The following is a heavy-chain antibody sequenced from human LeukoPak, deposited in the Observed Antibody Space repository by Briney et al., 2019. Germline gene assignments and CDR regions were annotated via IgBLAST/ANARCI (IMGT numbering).Heavy chain of an antibody. CDR3: ARGVFGVVPNWFDP. D-gene: IGHD3-3*01. J-gene: IGHJ5*02. CDR1: GFTFSSYN. CDR2: ISSRSSYI. V-gene: IGHV3-21*01. Sequence: GGSLRLSCAASGFTFSSYNMNWVRQAPGKGLEWVSSISSRSSYIYYADSVKGRFTISRDNAKNSLYLQMNSLRAEDTAVYFCARGVFGVVPNWFDPWGQGTLVTVSS.